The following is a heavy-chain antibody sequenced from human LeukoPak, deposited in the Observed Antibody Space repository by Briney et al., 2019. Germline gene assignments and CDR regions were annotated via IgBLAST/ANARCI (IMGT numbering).Heavy chain of an antibody. Sequence: SETLSLTCTVSGGSMSNYYWSWIRKPAGQGLEWIGRIYTSGSTHYNPSLKSRVTMSVDTSKKQFSLKLNSVTAADTAVYYCATYEQQLAFDNWGQGTPVTVSS. CDR1: GGSMSNYY. CDR3: ATYEQQLAFDN. D-gene: IGHD6-13*01. J-gene: IGHJ4*02. V-gene: IGHV4-4*07. CDR2: IYTSGST.